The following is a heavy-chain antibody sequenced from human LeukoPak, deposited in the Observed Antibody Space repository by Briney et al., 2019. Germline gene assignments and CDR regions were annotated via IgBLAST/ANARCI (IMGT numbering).Heavy chain of an antibody. Sequence: PGGSLRLSCAASGFTFSSYAMHWVRQAPGKGLEWVAVISYDGSNKYYAHSVQGRFTISRDNSQNTLYLQMNSLRAEDTAVYYCSKGLGSRDIVVVPDAMNYYYMDVWGKGTTVIVSS. V-gene: IGHV3-30-3*01. CDR3: SKGLGSRDIVVVPDAMNYYYMDV. J-gene: IGHJ6*03. CDR1: GFTFSSYA. D-gene: IGHD2-2*01. CDR2: ISYDGSNK.